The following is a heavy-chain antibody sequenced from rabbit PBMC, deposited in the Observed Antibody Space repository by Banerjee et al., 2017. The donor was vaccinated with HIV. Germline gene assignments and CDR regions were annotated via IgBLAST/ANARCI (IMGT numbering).Heavy chain of an antibody. CDR2: IGSGSSGTT. D-gene: IGHD1-1*01. J-gene: IGHJ3*01. CDR3: ARQYDHGSYNL. Sequence: QSLEESGGDLVKPGASLTLTCTASGLSFSSYWMCWVRQAPGKGLEWIACIGSGSSGTTYYASWAKGRFTISKTSSTTVTLQMTSLTAADTATYFCARQYDHGSYNLWGQGTLVTVS. CDR1: GLSFSSYW. V-gene: IGHV1S40*01.